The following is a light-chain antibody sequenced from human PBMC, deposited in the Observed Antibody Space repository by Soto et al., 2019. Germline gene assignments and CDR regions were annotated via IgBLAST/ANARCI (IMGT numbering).Light chain of an antibody. CDR2: EVS. V-gene: IGLV2-8*01. CDR1: SSDVGGYNY. CDR3: SSYAGSNNPYV. J-gene: IGLJ1*01. Sequence: QSVLTQPPSASGSPGQSVTISCTGTSSDVGGYNYVSWYQQHPGKAPKLMIYEVSKQPSGVPDRFSGSKSGNTASLTVSGLQAEDEADYYCSSYAGSNNPYVFGTGTKVTVL.